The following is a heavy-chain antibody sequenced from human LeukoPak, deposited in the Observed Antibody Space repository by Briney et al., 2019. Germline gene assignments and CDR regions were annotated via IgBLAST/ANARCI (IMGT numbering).Heavy chain of an antibody. Sequence: SETLSLTCTVSGGSISSYYWSWIRQPPGKGLEWIGEIYHSGSTNYNPSLKSRVTISVDKSKNQFSLKLSSVTAADTAVYYCARGNYGDGWGQGTLVTVSS. J-gene: IGHJ4*02. CDR3: ARGNYGDG. CDR2: IYHSGST. CDR1: GGSISSYY. V-gene: IGHV4-59*12.